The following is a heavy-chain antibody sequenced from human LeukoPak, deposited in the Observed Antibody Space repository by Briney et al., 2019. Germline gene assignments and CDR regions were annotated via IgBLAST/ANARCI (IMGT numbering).Heavy chain of an antibody. CDR2: INPSGGST. CDR1: GYTFTGYY. J-gene: IGHJ3*02. CDR3: ATPGPYDAFDI. V-gene: IGHV1-46*01. Sequence: ASVKVSCKASGYTFTGYYMHWVRQAPGQGLEWMGIINPSGGSTSYAQKFQGRVTMTRDTSTSTVYMELSSLRSEDTAVYYCATPGPYDAFDIWGQGTMVTVSS.